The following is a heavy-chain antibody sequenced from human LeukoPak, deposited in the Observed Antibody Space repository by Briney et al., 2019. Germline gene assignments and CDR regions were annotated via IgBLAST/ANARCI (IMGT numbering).Heavy chain of an antibody. D-gene: IGHD2-2*01. J-gene: IGHJ3*02. CDR3: ARGYCSSTSCPGAFDI. CDR2: IYHSGST. V-gene: IGHV4-30-2*01. Sequence: SETLSLTCAVSGGSISSGGYSWSWIRQPPGKGLEWIGYIYHSGSTYYNPSLKSRVTISVDRSKNQFSLKLSSVTAADTAVYYCARGYCSSTSCPGAFDIWGQGTMVTVSS. CDR1: GGSISSGGYS.